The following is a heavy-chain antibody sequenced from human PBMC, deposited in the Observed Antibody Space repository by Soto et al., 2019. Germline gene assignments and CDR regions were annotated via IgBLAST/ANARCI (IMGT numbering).Heavy chain of an antibody. J-gene: IGHJ6*02. CDR3: ARHASIAALYDMDV. V-gene: IGHV5-10-1*01. CDR2: IDPSDSYT. Sequence: PGESLKISCKGSGYSFTSYWISWVRQMPGKGLEWMGKIDPSDSYTSYSPSFQGHVTFSADKSIGTAYLHWSSLKASDTAMFYCARHASIAALYDMDVWGQGTTVTVSS. D-gene: IGHD6-13*01. CDR1: GYSFTSYW.